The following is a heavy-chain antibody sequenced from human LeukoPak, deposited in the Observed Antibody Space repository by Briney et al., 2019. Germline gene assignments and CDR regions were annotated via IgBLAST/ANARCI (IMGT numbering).Heavy chain of an antibody. D-gene: IGHD2-15*01. Sequence: SVKVSCKASGGTFSSYAISWVRQAPGQGLEWMGGIIPIFGTANYAQKFQGRVTITTDESTSTAYMELSSLRSEDTAVYYCAKDGSGQHPQPPYYYYYMDVWGKGTTVTVSS. J-gene: IGHJ6*03. CDR1: GGTFSSYA. V-gene: IGHV1-69*05. CDR2: IIPIFGTA. CDR3: AKDGSGQHPQPPYYYYYMDV.